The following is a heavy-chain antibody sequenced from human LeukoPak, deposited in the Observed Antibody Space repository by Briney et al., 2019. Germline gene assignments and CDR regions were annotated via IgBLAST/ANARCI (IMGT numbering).Heavy chain of an antibody. CDR2: ISGSGGST. V-gene: IGHV3-23*01. J-gene: IGHJ4*02. D-gene: IGHD1-26*01. CDR1: GFIFSRHE. Sequence: GGSLRLSCVGSGFIFSRHEMHWVRQAPGKGLEWVSDISGSGGSTYYADSVKGRFTISRDNSKNTLYLQMNSLRAEDTAVYYCAKGPVGATGFYNYWGQGTLVTVSS. CDR3: AKGPVGATGFYNY.